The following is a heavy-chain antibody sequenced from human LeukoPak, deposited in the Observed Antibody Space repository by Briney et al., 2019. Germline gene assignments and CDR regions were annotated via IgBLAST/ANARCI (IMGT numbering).Heavy chain of an antibody. D-gene: IGHD6-13*01. Sequence: SVKVSCKASGGTFSSYAISWVRQAPGQGVEWSGGIIRIFGTANYAQKFQGRVTITTDEATSTAYMELSSLRSEDTAVYYCATGIAAAGSLMVPPMDVWGKGTTVTVSS. J-gene: IGHJ6*03. CDR1: GGTFSSYA. V-gene: IGHV1-69*05. CDR3: ATGIAAAGSLMVPPMDV. CDR2: IIRIFGTA.